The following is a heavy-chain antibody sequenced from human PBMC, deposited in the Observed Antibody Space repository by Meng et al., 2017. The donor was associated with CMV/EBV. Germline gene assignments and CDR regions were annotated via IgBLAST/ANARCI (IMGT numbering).Heavy chain of an antibody. CDR2: INPSGGST. J-gene: IGHJ4*02. V-gene: IGHV1-46*01. D-gene: IGHD6-13*01. CDR1: GYTFTSYY. Sequence: ASVKVSCKASGYTFTSYYMHWVRQAPGQGLEWMGIINPSGGSTSYAQKFQGRVTMTRDTSTSTVYMELSSLRSEDTAVYYCARNKARSSSSWYHFDYWGQGTLVTVSS. CDR3: ARNKARSSSSWYHFDY.